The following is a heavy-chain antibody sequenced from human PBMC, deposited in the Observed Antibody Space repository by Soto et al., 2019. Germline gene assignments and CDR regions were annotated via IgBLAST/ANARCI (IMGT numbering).Heavy chain of an antibody. D-gene: IGHD3-16*01. V-gene: IGHV4-30-4*01. CDR2: IYYSGST. CDR1: GGSISSGDYY. CDR3: AREGPWGYYYYGMDV. J-gene: IGHJ6*02. Sequence: PSETVSLTCTVSGGSISSGDYYWSWIRQPPGKGLEWIGYIYYSGSTYYNPSLKSRVTISVDTSKNQFSLKLSSVTAADTAVYYCAREGPWGYYYYGMDVWGQGTTVT.